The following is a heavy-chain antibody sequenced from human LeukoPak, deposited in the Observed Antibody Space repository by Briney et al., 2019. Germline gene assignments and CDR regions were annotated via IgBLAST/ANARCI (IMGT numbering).Heavy chain of an antibody. D-gene: IGHD1-7*01. J-gene: IGHJ3*02. CDR1: GYTFTSYY. CDR2: INPSGGST. V-gene: IGHV1-46*01. CDR3: ARATRWNYAFDI. Sequence: ASVKVSCKASGYTFTSYYMHWVRQAPGQGLEWMGIINPSGGSTSYAQKFQGRVTITRNTSISTAYMELSSLRSDDTAVYYCARATRWNYAFDIWGQGTTVTVSS.